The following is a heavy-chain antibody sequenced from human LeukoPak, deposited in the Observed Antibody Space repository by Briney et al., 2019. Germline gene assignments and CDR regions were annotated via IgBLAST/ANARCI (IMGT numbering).Heavy chain of an antibody. V-gene: IGHV1-2*02. Sequence: ASVKVSCKASGYTFTGYYMHWVRQAPGQGLEWMGWINPNSGGTNYAQKLQGRVTMTTDTSTSTAYMELRSLRSDDTAVYYCARGRCSSTSCYTSDAFDIWGQGTMVTVSS. CDR2: INPNSGGT. J-gene: IGHJ3*02. D-gene: IGHD2-2*02. CDR3: ARGRCSSTSCYTSDAFDI. CDR1: GYTFTGYY.